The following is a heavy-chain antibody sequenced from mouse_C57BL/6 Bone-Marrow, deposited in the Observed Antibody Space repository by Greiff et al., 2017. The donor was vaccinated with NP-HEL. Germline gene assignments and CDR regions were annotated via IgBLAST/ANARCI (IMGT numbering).Heavy chain of an antibody. CDR3: AIDYYGSSCYY. Sequence: QVQLQQPGAELVKPGASVKLSCKASGYTFTSYWMQWVKQRPGQGLEWIGEIDPSDSYTNYNQKFKGKATLTVDTSSSTAYMQLISLTSEDAAVYYCAIDYYGSSCYYWGQGTSVTVSS. D-gene: IGHD1-1*01. CDR2: IDPSDSYT. CDR1: GYTFTSYW. J-gene: IGHJ4*01. V-gene: IGHV1-50*01.